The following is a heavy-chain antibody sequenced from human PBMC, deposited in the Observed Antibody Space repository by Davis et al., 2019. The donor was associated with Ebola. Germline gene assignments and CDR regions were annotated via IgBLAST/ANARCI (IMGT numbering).Heavy chain of an antibody. J-gene: IGHJ4*02. D-gene: IGHD3-22*01. CDR2: IGGTDGTT. V-gene: IGHV3-23*01. CDR1: GFTFSDHA. CDR3: AKRDSSGSYPYYFDY. Sequence: GESLKISCAASGFTFSDHAMSWVRQAPGKGLEWVSAIGGTDGTTYYADSVKGRFTISRDNSKNTLYLQMNSLRAEDTAIYYCAKRDSSGSYPYYFDYWGQGTLVTVSP.